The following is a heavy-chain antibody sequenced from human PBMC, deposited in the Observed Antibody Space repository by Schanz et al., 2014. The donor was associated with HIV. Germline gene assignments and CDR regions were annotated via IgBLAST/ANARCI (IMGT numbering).Heavy chain of an antibody. J-gene: IGHJ4*02. V-gene: IGHV1-18*04. D-gene: IGHD3-10*01. Sequence: QVHLVQSGAEVKKSGASVKVSCTAYGYTFLTHGISWVRQAPGRGLEWMGGISAYNGDTNVAQNFQGRVTMTTHISAGTAYMELRSLRSDDTAVYYCARVLLVGGWGSGTYFDYWGQGTLVTVSS. CDR3: ARVLLVGGWGSGTYFDY. CDR2: ISAYNGDT. CDR1: GYTFLTHG.